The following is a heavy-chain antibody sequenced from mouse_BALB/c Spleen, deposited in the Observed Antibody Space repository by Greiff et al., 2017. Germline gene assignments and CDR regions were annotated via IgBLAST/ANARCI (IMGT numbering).Heavy chain of an antibody. CDR1: GFTFNTNA. CDR3: VRDYYGSSEAWFAY. V-gene: IGHV10S3*01. Sequence: GGGLVQPKGSLKLSCAASGFTFNTNAMNWVRQAPGKGLEWVARIRSKSNNYATYYADSVKDRFTISRDDSQSMLYLQMNNLKTEDTAMYYCVRDYYGSSEAWFAYWGQGTLVTVSA. D-gene: IGHD1-1*01. CDR2: IRSKSNNYAT. J-gene: IGHJ3*01.